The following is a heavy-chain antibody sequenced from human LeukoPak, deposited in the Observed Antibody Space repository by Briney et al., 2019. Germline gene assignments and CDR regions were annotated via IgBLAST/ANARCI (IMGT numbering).Heavy chain of an antibody. J-gene: IGHJ3*02. CDR3: ARRLYNWNDPIDAVNI. V-gene: IGHV5-51*01. D-gene: IGHD1-20*01. CDR2: IYPGDSGT. CDR1: EYRFSRYW. Sequence: GESLKISCKGSEYRFSRYWIAWVRQRPGKGLEWMGMIYPGDSGTRYSPSFQGQVIISADMSIGAAYLQWSSLRASDTAIYFCARRLYNWNDPIDAVNIWGQGTVVTVSS.